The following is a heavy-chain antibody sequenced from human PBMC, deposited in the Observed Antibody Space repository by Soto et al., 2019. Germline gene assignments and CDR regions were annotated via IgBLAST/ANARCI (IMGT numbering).Heavy chain of an antibody. CDR1: GYTFTSYG. Sequence: ASVKVSCKASGYTFTSYGISWVRQAPGQGLEWMGWISAYNGKTNYAQKLQGRVTMTTDTSTSTAYMELRSLRSDDTAVYYCARDSGLYQLLPTHIDYWGQGTLVTVSS. CDR2: ISAYNGKT. V-gene: IGHV1-18*01. D-gene: IGHD6-25*01. CDR3: ARDSGLYQLLPTHIDY. J-gene: IGHJ4*02.